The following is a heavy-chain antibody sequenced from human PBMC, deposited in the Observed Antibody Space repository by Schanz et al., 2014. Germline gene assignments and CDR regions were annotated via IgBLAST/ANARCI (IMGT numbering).Heavy chain of an antibody. CDR1: GGTFSSDT. D-gene: IGHD6-13*01. CDR3: ARDGVDAAAGGNY. V-gene: IGHV1-69*08. CDR2: IIPVLNIA. Sequence: QVHLVQSGAEVKKPGSSVKVSCKASGGTFSSDTFSWVRQAPGQGLEWMGKIIPVLNIATYAQRFQGRVTMTRDTSTSTVYMELSSLRSEDTAVYYCARDGVDAAAGGNYWGQGTLVTVSS. J-gene: IGHJ4*02.